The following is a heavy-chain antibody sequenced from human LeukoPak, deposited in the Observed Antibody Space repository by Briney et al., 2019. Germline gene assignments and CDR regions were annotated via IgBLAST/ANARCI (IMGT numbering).Heavy chain of an antibody. D-gene: IGHD2-2*01. V-gene: IGHV4-4*07. CDR2: IYTSGST. Sequence: SETLSLTCTVSGGSISSYYWSWIRQPAGKGLEWIGRIYTSGSTNYNPSLKSRVTMSVDTSKNQFSLKLSSVTAADTAVYYCARGRVVVVVPAARIRKTTAYDYWGQGTLVTVSS. J-gene: IGHJ4*02. CDR3: ARGRVVVVVPAARIRKTTAYDY. CDR1: GGSISSYY.